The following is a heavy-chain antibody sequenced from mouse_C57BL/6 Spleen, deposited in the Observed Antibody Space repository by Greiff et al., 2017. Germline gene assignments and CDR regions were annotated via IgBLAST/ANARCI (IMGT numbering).Heavy chain of an antibody. V-gene: IGHV1-7*01. Sequence: VQLQQSGAELAKPGASVKLSCKASGYTFTSYWMHWVKQRPGQGLEWIGYINPSSGYTKYNQKFKDKATLTADKSSRTASMQLSSLTYEDSAVYYCARADYDYGGAYWGQGALVTVSA. J-gene: IGHJ3*01. CDR2: INPSSGYT. CDR1: GYTFTSYW. CDR3: ARADYDYGGAY. D-gene: IGHD2-4*01.